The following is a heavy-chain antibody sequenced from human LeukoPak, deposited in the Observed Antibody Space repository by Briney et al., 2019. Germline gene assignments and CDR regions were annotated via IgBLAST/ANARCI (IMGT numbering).Heavy chain of an antibody. V-gene: IGHV7-4-1*02. J-gene: IGHJ6*03. Sequence: ASVKVSCKASGYTFTSYAMNWVRQAPGQGLEWMGWINTNTGNPTYAQGFTGRFVFSLDTSVSTAYLQISSLKAEDTAVYYCARAGRGYCSSTSCYALYYMDVWGKGTTVTVSS. CDR3: ARAGRGYCSSTSCYALYYMDV. CDR1: GYTFTSYA. D-gene: IGHD2-2*01. CDR2: INTNTGNP.